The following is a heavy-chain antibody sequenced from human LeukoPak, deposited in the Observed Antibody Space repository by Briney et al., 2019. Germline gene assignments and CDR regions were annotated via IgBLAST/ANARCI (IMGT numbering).Heavy chain of an antibody. CDR3: AKDITWVRGPYQEISDWFDP. J-gene: IGHJ5*02. Sequence: GGSLRLSCAASAFTSSSYGMSWVSHAPGKVLEWVSAISGSGGSTYYTGSVKGRFTISRDNSKNTLYLQMNSLRAEDTAVYYCAKDITWVRGPYQEISDWFDPWGQGTLVTVSS. V-gene: IGHV3-23*01. CDR2: ISGSGGST. CDR1: AFTSSSYG. D-gene: IGHD3-10*01.